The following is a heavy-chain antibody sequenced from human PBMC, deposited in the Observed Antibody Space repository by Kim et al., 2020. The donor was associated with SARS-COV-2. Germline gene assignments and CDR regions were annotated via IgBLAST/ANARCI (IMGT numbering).Heavy chain of an antibody. CDR1: GFTFSNAW. CDR3: TTANTGERPYYYYYGMDV. D-gene: IGHD4-17*01. V-gene: IGHV3-15*01. CDR2: IKSKTDGGTT. Sequence: GGSLRLSCAASGFTFSNAWMSWVRQAPGKGLEWVGRIKSKTDGGTTDYAAPVKGRFTISRDDSKNTLYLQMNSLKTEDTAVYYCTTANTGERPYYYYYGMDVWGQGTTVTVSS. J-gene: IGHJ6*02.